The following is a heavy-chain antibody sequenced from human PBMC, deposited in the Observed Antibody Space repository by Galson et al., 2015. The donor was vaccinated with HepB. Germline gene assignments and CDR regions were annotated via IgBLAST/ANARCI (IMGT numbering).Heavy chain of an antibody. V-gene: IGHV3-21*01. CDR3: ATAYSSRENWFDP. J-gene: IGHJ5*02. CDR2: ISSSSSSYF. CDR1: GFTFSSYS. D-gene: IGHD6-13*01. Sequence: ALRLSCAVSGFTFSSYSMNWVRQAPGKGLEWVSFISSSSSSYFYYADSVKGRFTIYRDNAKNSLYLQMNSLRAEDTAVYYCATAYSSRENWFDPWGQGTLVTVSS.